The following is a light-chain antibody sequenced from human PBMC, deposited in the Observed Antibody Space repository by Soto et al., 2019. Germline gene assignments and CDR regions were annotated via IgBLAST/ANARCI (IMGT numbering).Light chain of an antibody. Sequence: DIQMTQSPSSLSASVGDRVTITCRASQSISSYLNWYQQKPGKAPKLLIYAASSLQSGVPSRFSGSGSGTDFTLTISRLEPEDFAVYYCQQYGSSGTSGQGTKVDIK. CDR3: QQYGSSGT. CDR1: QSISSY. CDR2: AAS. V-gene: IGKV1-39*01. J-gene: IGKJ1*01.